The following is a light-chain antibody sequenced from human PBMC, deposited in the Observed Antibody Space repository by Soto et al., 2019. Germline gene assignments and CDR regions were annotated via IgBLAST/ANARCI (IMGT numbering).Light chain of an antibody. V-gene: IGKV1-9*01. CDR3: QQLKIYPLT. CDR2: AAS. Sequence: DIQLTQSPSFLSASVGDRVTITCRAGKGISSYLAWYQQKPGKAPRLLISAASTLQSGVPSRFSGSGSGTEFTLTISSLRPEDFATYYCQQLKIYPLTFGGGTKVEIK. J-gene: IGKJ4*01. CDR1: KGISSY.